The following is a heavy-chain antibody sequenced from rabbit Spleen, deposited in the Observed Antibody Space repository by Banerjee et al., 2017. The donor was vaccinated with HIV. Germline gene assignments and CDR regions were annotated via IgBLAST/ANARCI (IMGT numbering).Heavy chain of an antibody. D-gene: IGHD1-1*01. CDR3: ARDTSSSFSSYGMDL. CDR2: IDPVFGIT. J-gene: IGHJ6*01. CDR1: GFTLSSYY. Sequence: QLKESGGGLVQPGGSLKLSCKASGFTLSSYYMNWVRQAPGKGLEWIGYIDPVFGITYYANWVNGRSSISRENAQNTVFLQMTSLTAADTATYFCARDTSSSFSSYGMDLWGPGTLVTVS. V-gene: IGHV1S7*01.